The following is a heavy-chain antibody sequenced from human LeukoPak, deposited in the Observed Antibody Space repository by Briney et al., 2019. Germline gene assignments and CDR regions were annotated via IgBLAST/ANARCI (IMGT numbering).Heavy chain of an antibody. CDR2: ISSSGSTI. J-gene: IGHJ4*02. V-gene: IGHV3-48*03. Sequence: GGSLRLSCAASGFTFSSYEMNWVRQTPGKGLEWVSYISSSGSTIYYADSVKGRFTISRDNSKNTLYLQMNSLRAEDTAVYYCAKAFYSSKPDCVDYWGQGTLVTVSS. CDR1: GFTFSSYE. D-gene: IGHD6-13*01. CDR3: AKAFYSSKPDCVDY.